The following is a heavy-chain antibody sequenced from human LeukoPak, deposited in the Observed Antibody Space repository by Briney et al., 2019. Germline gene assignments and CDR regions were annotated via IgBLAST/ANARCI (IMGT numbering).Heavy chain of an antibody. CDR3: ATSTTPRPGAFTPFNWLEP. D-gene: IGHD6-6*01. V-gene: IGHV4-59*01. Sequence: SETLSLTCTVSGGSISSYYWSWIRQPPGKGLEWIGYIYYSGSTNYNPSLKSRVTISVDTSKNQFSLKLSSVTAADTAVYYCATSTTPRPGAFTPFNWLEPWGQGTLVTVSS. J-gene: IGHJ5*02. CDR1: GGSISSYY. CDR2: IYYSGST.